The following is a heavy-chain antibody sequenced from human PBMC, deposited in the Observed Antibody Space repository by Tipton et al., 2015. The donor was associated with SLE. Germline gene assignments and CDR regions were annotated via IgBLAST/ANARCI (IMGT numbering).Heavy chain of an antibody. CDR1: GYSFTNYW. D-gene: IGHD2-2*01. CDR3: ARHVAMRGSSMGPADY. J-gene: IGHJ4*02. Sequence: VQLVQSGPEVKKPGESLKISCKGSGYSFTNYWIGWVRQMPGKGLEWMGIIYPADSDTRYSPSFQGQVTISADKSITTAYLQWNSLKASDTAIYYCARHVAMRGSSMGPADYWGQGTLVTVSS. CDR2: IYPADSDT. V-gene: IGHV5-51*01.